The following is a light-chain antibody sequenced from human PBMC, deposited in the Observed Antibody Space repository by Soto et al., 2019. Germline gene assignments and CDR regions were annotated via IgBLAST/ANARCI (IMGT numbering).Light chain of an antibody. V-gene: IGKV1-27*01. J-gene: IGKJ1*01. CDR3: KKYNGAPWT. CDR2: AAS. CDR1: QGISNY. Sequence: DIQMTHSPSSLSASVGDRVTITCRASQGISNYLVWYQQKQGKVPKLLIYAASTLQSGGPSRFSGSGSGTDFTLTISSLQPEDVATYYCKKYNGAPWTFGQGTKVEIK.